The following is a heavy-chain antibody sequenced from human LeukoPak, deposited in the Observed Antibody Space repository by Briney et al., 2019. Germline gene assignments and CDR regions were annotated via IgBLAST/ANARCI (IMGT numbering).Heavy chain of an antibody. J-gene: IGHJ4*02. V-gene: IGHV3-74*01. CDR1: GFTFSSYW. CDR3: ASPHYSYCVPTDY. CDR2: INGDGSST. Sequence: GGSLRLSCAASGFTFSSYWMHWVRQAPGKGLVWVSRINGDGSSTSYADSVKGRFTISRDNAKNTLYLQMNSLRAEDTAVYYCASPHYSYCVPTDYWGQGTLVTVSS. D-gene: IGHD4-11*01.